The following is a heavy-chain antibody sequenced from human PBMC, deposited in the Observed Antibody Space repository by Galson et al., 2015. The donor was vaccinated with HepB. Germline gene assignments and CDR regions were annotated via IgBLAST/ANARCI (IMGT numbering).Heavy chain of an antibody. CDR1: GDSVSSNSAA. Sequence: CAISGDSVSSNSAAWNWIRQSPSRGLEWLGRTYYRSKWYNDYAVSVKSRITINPETSKNQFSLQLHPVTPEDTAVYYCARAPLSGGGYSSGWHAFDIWGQGTMVTVSS. CDR2: TYYRSKWYN. V-gene: IGHV6-1*01. CDR3: ARAPLSGGGYSSGWHAFDI. J-gene: IGHJ3*02. D-gene: IGHD6-19*01.